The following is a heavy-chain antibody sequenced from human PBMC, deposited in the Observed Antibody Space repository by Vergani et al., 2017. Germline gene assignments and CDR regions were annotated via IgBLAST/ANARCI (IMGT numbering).Heavy chain of an antibody. CDR1: GFTFSSYA. D-gene: IGHD3-22*01. V-gene: IGHV4-38-2*01. CDR3: ARWANYYDSSGYYWIIDY. CDR2: IYHSGST. Sequence: VQLVESGGGLVQPGGSLRLSCAASGFTFSSYAMSWIRQPAGKGLEWIGSIYHSGSTYYNPSLKSRVTISVDTSKNQFSLKLSSVTAADTAVYYCARWANYYDSSGYYWIIDYWGQGTLVTVSS. J-gene: IGHJ4*02.